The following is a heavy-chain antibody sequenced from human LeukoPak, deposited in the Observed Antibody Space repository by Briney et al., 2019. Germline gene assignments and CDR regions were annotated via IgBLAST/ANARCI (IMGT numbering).Heavy chain of an antibody. V-gene: IGHV3-74*01. CDR1: GFTFSSYW. Sequence: GGSLRLSCAASGFTFSSYWMHWVRQAPGKGLVWVSRINGDGNSINYADSVRGRFTISRDNAKNTLYLQMNSLRAEDTAVYYCARELFDYWGQGTLVTVSS. CDR3: ARELFDY. J-gene: IGHJ4*02. CDR2: INGDGNSI.